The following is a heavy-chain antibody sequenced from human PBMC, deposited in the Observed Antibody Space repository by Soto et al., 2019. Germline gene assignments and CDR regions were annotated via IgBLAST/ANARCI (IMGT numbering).Heavy chain of an antibody. CDR2: ISSSGST. D-gene: IGHD5-18*01. V-gene: IGHV4-59*01. J-gene: IGHJ4*02. CDR3: AVIVRDTQRWYQHDF. Sequence: PSETLSLTCSVSGGSIETYYWSWMRQSPGKGLEWIGYISSSGSTTYNPSLESRVTLSVDTAKNEFSLKLNSVTAADTATYYCAVIVRDTQRWYQHDFRGQGTLVTVSS. CDR1: GGSIETYY.